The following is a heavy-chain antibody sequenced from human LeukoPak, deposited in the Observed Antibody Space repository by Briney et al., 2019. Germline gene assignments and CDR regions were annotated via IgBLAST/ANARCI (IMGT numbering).Heavy chain of an antibody. CDR2: INPNSGGT. CDR3: ARDLGVVPAAMPIDY. J-gene: IGHJ4*02. V-gene: IGHV1-2*02. CDR1: GGTFSSYA. Sequence: ASVKVSCKASGGTFSSYAISWVRQAPGQGLEWMGWINPNSGGTNYAQKFQGRVTMTRDTSISTAYMELSRLRSDDTAVYYCARDLGVVPAAMPIDYWGQGTLVTVSS. D-gene: IGHD2-2*01.